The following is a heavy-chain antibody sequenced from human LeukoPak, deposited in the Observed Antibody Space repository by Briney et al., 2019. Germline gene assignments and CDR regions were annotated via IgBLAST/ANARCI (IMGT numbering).Heavy chain of an antibody. CDR2: IKQDGSEK. CDR3: ARDPSTTVTTVGDAFDI. V-gene: IGHV3-7*01. D-gene: IGHD4-17*01. CDR1: GFTFSSYW. Sequence: PGGSLRLSCAASGFTFSSYWMSWVRQAPGKGLEWVANIKQDGSEKYYVDSVEGRFTISRDNSKNTLYLQMNSLRAEDTAVYYCARDPSTTVTTVGDAFDIWGQGTMVTVSS. J-gene: IGHJ3*02.